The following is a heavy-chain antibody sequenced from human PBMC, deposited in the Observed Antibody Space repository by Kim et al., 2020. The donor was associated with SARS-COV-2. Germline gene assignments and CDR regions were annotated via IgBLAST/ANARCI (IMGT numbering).Heavy chain of an antibody. V-gene: IGHV3-7*01. Sequence: GGSLRLSCAASGFTFSNYWMTWVRQTPGKGLEWVARIKHDGSGQYYVDSLKGRFTISRDNAKNSLYLQMNSLRAEDTALYHCARGAGSSVFDPWGQGTLVTVSS. D-gene: IGHD1-26*01. J-gene: IGHJ5*02. CDR2: IKHDGSGQ. CDR1: GFTFSNYW. CDR3: ARGAGSSVFDP.